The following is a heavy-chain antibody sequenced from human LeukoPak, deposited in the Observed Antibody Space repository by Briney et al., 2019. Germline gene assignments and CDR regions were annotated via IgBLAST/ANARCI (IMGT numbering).Heavy chain of an antibody. CDR2: INPNSGGT. V-gene: IGHV1-2*02. CDR1: GYTFTGYY. Sequence: GASVKVSCKASGYTFTGYYMHWVRQAPGQGLEWMGWINPNSGGTNYAQKFQGRVTLTRDTSINTVYMELSRLRSDGTAVYYCAIAYCSRTSCYDYWGQGTLVTVSS. CDR3: AIAYCSRTSCYDY. D-gene: IGHD2-2*01. J-gene: IGHJ4*02.